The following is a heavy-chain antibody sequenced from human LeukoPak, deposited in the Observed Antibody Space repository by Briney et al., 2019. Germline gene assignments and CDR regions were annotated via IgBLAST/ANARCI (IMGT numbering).Heavy chain of an antibody. CDR3: ARHIVVVPAASGVLDY. V-gene: IGHV1-69*04. CDR1: GGTFSSYA. Sequence: SVKVSCKASGGTFSSYAISWVRQAPGQGLEWMGRIIPIFGIANYAQKFQGRVTITADKSMSTAYMELSSLRSEDTAVYYCARHIVVVPAASGVLDYWGQGTLVTVSS. D-gene: IGHD2-2*01. CDR2: IIPIFGIA. J-gene: IGHJ4*02.